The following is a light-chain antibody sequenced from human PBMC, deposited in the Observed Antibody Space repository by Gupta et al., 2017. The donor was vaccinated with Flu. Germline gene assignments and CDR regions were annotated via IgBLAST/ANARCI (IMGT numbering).Light chain of an antibody. CDR1: ALPKQY. V-gene: IGLV3-25*03. J-gene: IGLJ3*02. CDR2: KDS. Sequence: SDELTQPPSVSVSPGQTARITCSGDALPKQYAYWYQQKPGQAPILVIYKDSERPSGIPERVSGSSSGTTATLTISGVQAEDEGDYFCQSSDTSGGPLWVFGGGTKLTVL. CDR3: QSSDTSGGPLWV.